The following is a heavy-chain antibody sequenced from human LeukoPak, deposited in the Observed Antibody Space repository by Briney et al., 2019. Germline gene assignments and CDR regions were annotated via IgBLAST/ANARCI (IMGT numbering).Heavy chain of an antibody. CDR2: IYYSGST. CDR3: ARGPPDYYSTF. J-gene: IGHJ4*02. V-gene: IGHV4-31*03. D-gene: IGHD3-22*01. CDR1: GGSISSGGYY. Sequence: SETLSLTCTVSGGSISSGGYYWSWIRQHPGKGLEWIGYIYYSGSTYYNPSLKSRVTISVDTSKNQFSLKLSSVTAADTAVYYCARGPPDYYSTFWGQGTLVTVSS.